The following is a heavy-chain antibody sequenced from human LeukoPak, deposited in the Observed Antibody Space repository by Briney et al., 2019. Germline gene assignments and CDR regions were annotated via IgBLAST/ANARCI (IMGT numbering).Heavy chain of an antibody. J-gene: IGHJ6*03. CDR3: ARLITMIEPGNYYYYYYMDV. D-gene: IGHD3-22*01. CDR2: IQPNSGET. CDR1: GYTFTDSD. Sequence: GASVKVSCKASGYTFTDSDIHWVRQAPGQALQWMGWIQPNSGETRYTQKFQGRVTMTTDTSISTAYMELSRLTSDDTAVYYCARLITMIEPGNYYYYYYMDVWGKGTAVTVSS. V-gene: IGHV1-2*02.